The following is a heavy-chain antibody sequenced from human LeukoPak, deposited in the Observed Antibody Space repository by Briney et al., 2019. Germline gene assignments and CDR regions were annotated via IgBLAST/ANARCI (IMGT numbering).Heavy chain of an antibody. V-gene: IGHV3-11*04. CDR2: ISSSGSTI. CDR3: ARARDGYNSGAFDI. D-gene: IGHD5-24*01. J-gene: IGHJ3*02. CDR1: GFTFSDYY. Sequence: PGGSLRPSCAASGFTFSDYYMSWLRQAPGKGLEWVSYISSSGSTIYYADSVKGRFTISRDNAKNSLYLRMNSLRAEDTAVYYCARARDGYNSGAFDIWGQGTMVTVSS.